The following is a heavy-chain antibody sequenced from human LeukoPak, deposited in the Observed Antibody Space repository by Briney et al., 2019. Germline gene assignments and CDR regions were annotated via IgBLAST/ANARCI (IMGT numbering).Heavy chain of an antibody. CDR3: AKDLRYYYDSSGYHDY. Sequence: GGSLRLSCAVSGFTISSCYMSWVRQAPGKGLEWVSHIYSGGVTYYAESVEGRFIISRDNAKNRLYLQMNSLRAEDTAVYYCAKDLRYYYDSSGYHDYWGQGTLVTVSS. J-gene: IGHJ4*02. CDR1: GFTISSCY. V-gene: IGHV3-53*01. D-gene: IGHD3-22*01. CDR2: IYSGGVT.